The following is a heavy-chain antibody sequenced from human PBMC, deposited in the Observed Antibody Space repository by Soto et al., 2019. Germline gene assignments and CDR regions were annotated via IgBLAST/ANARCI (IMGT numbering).Heavy chain of an antibody. J-gene: IGHJ5*02. Sequence: GGSLRLSCAASGFTFSSYSMNWVRQAPGKGLEWVSYISSSSSSTIYYADSVKGRFTISRDNAKNSLYLQMNSLRDEDTAVYYCAREAAAGYLNWFDPWGQGTLVTVSS. CDR3: AREAAAGYLNWFDP. D-gene: IGHD6-13*01. V-gene: IGHV3-48*02. CDR1: GFTFSSYS. CDR2: ISSSSSSTI.